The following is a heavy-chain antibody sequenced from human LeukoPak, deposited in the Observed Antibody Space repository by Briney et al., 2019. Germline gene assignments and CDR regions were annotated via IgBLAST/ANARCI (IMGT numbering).Heavy chain of an antibody. CDR2: IYYSGST. Sequence: SETLSLTCTVSGGSISSSSYYWGWIRQPPGKGLEWIGSIYYSGSTYYNPSLKSRVTISVDTSKNQFSLKLSSVTAADTAVYYCASREDFLGWFGESLGAAFDIWGQGTMVTVSS. J-gene: IGHJ3*02. V-gene: IGHV4-39*01. CDR3: ASREDFLGWFGESLGAAFDI. D-gene: IGHD3-10*01. CDR1: GGSISSSSYY.